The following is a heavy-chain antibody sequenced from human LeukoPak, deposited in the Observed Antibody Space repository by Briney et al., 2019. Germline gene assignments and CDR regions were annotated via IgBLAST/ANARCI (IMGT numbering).Heavy chain of an antibody. V-gene: IGHV2-5*02. CDR2: IYWVDDK. CDR3: AHSPSHYDILTGYYLFDY. Sequence: SGPTLVKPTQTLTLTCTFSGFSLTTSGVGVGWIRQPPGKALEWLALIYWVDDKRYSPSLKSRLTITKDTSKNQVVLTMTKMDPVDTATYYCAHSPSHYDILTGYYLFDYWGQGTLVTVSS. D-gene: IGHD3-9*01. CDR1: GFSLTTSGVG. J-gene: IGHJ4*02.